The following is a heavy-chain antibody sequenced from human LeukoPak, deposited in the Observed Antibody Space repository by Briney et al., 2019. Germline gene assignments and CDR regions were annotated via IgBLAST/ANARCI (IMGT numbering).Heavy chain of an antibody. CDR1: GGTFSSYA. CDR3: ARGPIAVAGNGSWDY. Sequence: SVKVSCKASGGTFSSYAISWVRQAPGQGLEWMGRIIPIFGTANYAQKFQGRVTITTDESTGTAYMELSSLRSEHTAVYYCARGPIAVAGNGSWDYWGQGTLVTVSS. J-gene: IGHJ4*02. D-gene: IGHD6-19*01. V-gene: IGHV1-69*05. CDR2: IIPIFGTA.